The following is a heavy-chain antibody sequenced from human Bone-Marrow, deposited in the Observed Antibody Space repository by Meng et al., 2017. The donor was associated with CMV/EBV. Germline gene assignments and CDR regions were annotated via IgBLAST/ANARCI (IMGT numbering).Heavy chain of an antibody. D-gene: IGHD3-3*01. V-gene: IGHV1-18*01. CDR2: ISAYNGNT. J-gene: IGHJ6*02. Sequence: ASVKVSCKASGYTFTSYGISWVRQAPAQGLEWMGWISAYNGNTNYAQKLQGRVTMTTDTSTSTAYMELRSLRSDDTAVYYCARGGVQRDYDFWSGYSSGLYYGMDVWGQGTTVTVSS. CDR3: ARGGVQRDYDFWSGYSSGLYYGMDV. CDR1: GYTFTSYG.